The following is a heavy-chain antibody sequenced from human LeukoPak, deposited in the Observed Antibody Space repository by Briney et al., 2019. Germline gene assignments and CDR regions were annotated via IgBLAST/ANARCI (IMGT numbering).Heavy chain of an antibody. D-gene: IGHD3-10*01. CDR2: INPNSGGT. J-gene: IGHJ4*02. V-gene: IGHV1-2*02. Sequence: ASVKVSCKASVYTLTRYYMHWVGQARGQGLEWMGWINPNSGGTNYAQKFRGRVTMTRDTSSSTAYMDLRRLRSDDTAVYYCASDAYGSGSCVDYWGQGTLVTVSS. CDR1: VYTLTRYY. CDR3: ASDAYGSGSCVDY.